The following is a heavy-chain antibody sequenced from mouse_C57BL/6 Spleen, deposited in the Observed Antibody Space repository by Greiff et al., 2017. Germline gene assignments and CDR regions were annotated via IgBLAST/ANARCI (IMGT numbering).Heavy chain of an antibody. V-gene: IGHV1-81*01. CDR1: GYTFTSYG. Sequence: SGAELARPGASVKLSCKASGYTFTSYGISWVKQRPGQGLEWIGEIYPRSGNTYYNEKFKGKATLTADKSSSTAYMELRSLTSEDSAVYFCARGGDYYGSREGFAYWGQGTLVTVS. CDR2: IYPRSGNT. D-gene: IGHD1-1*01. CDR3: ARGGDYYGSREGFAY. J-gene: IGHJ3*01.